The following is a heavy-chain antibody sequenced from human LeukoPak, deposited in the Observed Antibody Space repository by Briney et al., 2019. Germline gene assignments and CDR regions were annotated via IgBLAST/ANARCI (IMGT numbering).Heavy chain of an antibody. CDR2: IYYSGST. Sequence: PSETLSLTCTVSGGSVRSSNSYWGWIRQPPGKGLGWIGSIYYSGSTYYNPSLKSRVTISVDTSKNQFSLKLTSVTAADTAVYYCARDIDTYDSWGQGTLVTVSS. J-gene: IGHJ4*02. V-gene: IGHV4-39*07. CDR1: GGSVRSSNSY. CDR3: ARDIDTYDS. D-gene: IGHD2-15*01.